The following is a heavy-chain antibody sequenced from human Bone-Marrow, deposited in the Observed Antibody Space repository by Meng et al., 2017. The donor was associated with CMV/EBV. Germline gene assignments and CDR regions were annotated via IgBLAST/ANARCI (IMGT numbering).Heavy chain of an antibody. CDR2: INSDGSST. D-gene: IGHD4-17*01. J-gene: IGHJ6*02. CDR1: GFTFNNYG. Sequence: GESLKISCAASGFTFNNYGMHWVRQAPGKGLVWVSRINSDGSSTSYADSVKGRFTISRDNAKNTLYLQMNSLRAEVTAVYYCAREGNGDYEHYYYYYYGMDVWGQGTTVTVSS. V-gene: IGHV3-74*01. CDR3: AREGNGDYEHYYYYYYGMDV.